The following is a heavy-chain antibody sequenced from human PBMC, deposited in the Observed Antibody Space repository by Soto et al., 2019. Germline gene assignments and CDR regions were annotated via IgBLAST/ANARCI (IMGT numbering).Heavy chain of an antibody. V-gene: IGHV4-34*01. CDR1: GGSFSGYY. CDR3: VRKSSLAVRGLFRYHHYGMDV. CDR2: INHSGST. D-gene: IGHD6-6*01. J-gene: IGHJ6*02. Sequence: SETLSLTCAVYGGSFSGYYWSWIRQPPGKGLEWIGEINHSGSTNYNPSLKSRVTISVDTSKNQFSLKLSSVTAADTAVYYCVRKSSLAVRGLFRYHHYGMDVWGQGTTVTSP.